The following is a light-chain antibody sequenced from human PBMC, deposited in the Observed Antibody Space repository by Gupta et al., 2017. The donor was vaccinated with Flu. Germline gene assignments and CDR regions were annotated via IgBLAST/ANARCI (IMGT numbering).Light chain of an antibody. CDR3: NSRDTSDNHQAV. V-gene: IGLV3-19*01. CDR2: AKN. J-gene: IGLJ2*01. Sequence: SSELTQDPAVSVALGQTVRITCQGDSLRSSYASWYQHKPGPDPVLCISAKNNRPSGIHDRFSGSSSENTASFTNTGAPAEDEADYYCNSRDTSDNHQAVFGGGTKLTVL. CDR1: SLRSSY.